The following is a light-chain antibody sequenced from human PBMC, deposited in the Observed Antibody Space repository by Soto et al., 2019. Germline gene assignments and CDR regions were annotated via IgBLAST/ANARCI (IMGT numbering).Light chain of an antibody. V-gene: IGLV1-40*01. CDR3: QSYVSSLSGWL. CDR1: SSNIGAGYN. CDR2: GDS. J-gene: IGLJ3*02. Sequence: QSALTQPPSVSGAPGQRVTISCTGSSSNIGAGYNVHWYQQVPGTAPKLLIYGDSNRPSGVPDRFSGSKSGTSASLAITGVQAEEGAIYYCQSYVSSLSGWLFGGGTKLTVL.